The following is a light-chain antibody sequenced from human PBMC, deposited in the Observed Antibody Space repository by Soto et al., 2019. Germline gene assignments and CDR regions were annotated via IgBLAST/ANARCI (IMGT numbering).Light chain of an antibody. Sequence: DIVMTQSPLSLPVTPGEPASISCRSSQSLLHSNGYNYLDWYLQKPGQSPQLLIYLGSNRASGVPGRLSGSGSGTYFTLKISRVEAEDVGVYYGMQALQTAWTFGQGTKVDI. CDR1: QSLLHSNGYNY. J-gene: IGKJ1*01. CDR2: LGS. CDR3: MQALQTAWT. V-gene: IGKV2-28*01.